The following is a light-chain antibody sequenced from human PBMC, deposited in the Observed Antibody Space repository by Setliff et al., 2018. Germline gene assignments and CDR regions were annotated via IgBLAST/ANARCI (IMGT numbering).Light chain of an antibody. Sequence: ALAQPRSVSGSPGQSVTISCTGTSSDVGGYNYVSWYQQHPGKAPKVMIYDVSKRPSGVPDRFSGSKSGNTASLTISGLQAEDEADYYCCSYAGSYTYVFGTGTKV. CDR1: SSDVGGYNY. CDR3: CSYAGSYTYV. J-gene: IGLJ1*01. V-gene: IGLV2-11*01. CDR2: DVS.